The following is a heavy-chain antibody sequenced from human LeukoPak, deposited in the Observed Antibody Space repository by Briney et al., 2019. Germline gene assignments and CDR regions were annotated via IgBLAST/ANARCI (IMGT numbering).Heavy chain of an antibody. CDR2: ISYDGSNK. V-gene: IGHV3-30-3*01. Sequence: GGSLRLSCAASGFSFSNYDMHWVRQAPGKGLEWVAVISYDGSNKNYADSVKGRFTISRDKSKSTVYLQMNSLRAEDTAVYYCAREAAGTSSLDYWGQGTLVTVSS. CDR3: AREAAGTSSLDY. D-gene: IGHD6-13*01. CDR1: GFSFSNYD. J-gene: IGHJ4*02.